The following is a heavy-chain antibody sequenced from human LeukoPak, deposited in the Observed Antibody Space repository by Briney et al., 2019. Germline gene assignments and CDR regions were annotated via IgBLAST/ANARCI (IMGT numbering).Heavy chain of an antibody. V-gene: IGHV4-31*03. CDR2: IYYSGST. J-gene: IGHJ1*01. Sequence: PQTLSLTCTVSGGSISSGGYYWSWIRQHPGKGLEWIGYIYYSGSTYYNPSLKSRVTISVDTSKNQFSLKLSSVTAADTAMYYCARGWSIAAPPEYFQHWGQGTLVTVSS. D-gene: IGHD6-6*01. CDR1: GGSISSGGYY. CDR3: ARGWSIAAPPEYFQH.